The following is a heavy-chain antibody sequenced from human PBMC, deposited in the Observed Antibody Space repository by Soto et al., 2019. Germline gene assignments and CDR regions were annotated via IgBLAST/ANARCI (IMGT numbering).Heavy chain of an antibody. CDR2: INSDGSET. J-gene: IGHJ4*01. D-gene: IGHD6-13*01. CDR1: GFXFXSXW. V-gene: IGHV3-74*01. Sequence: EVELLESGGGLVQPGGSLRLSCAXSGFXFXSXWMHWVRQAQGKGLVWVSYINSDGSETRYADSVKGRFTISRDNAKNTLYLQMNSLRAEDTALYSCARDWVYSPDYWGHGNLVTVSS. CDR3: ARDWVYSPDY.